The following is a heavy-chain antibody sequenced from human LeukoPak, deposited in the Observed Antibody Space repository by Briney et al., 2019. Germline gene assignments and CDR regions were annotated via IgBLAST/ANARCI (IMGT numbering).Heavy chain of an antibody. J-gene: IGHJ6*03. D-gene: IGHD4-17*01. V-gene: IGHV3-74*01. CDR1: GFTFSSYW. Sequence: GGPLRLSCAASGFTFSSYWMHWVRQAPGKGLVWVSRINTDGSSISYADSVKGRFTISRDNAKNTLYVQMNSLRAEDTAVYYCASSYGDPRGYYYYYYMDVWGKGTTVTVSS. CDR2: INTDGSSI. CDR3: ASSYGDPRGYYYYYYMDV.